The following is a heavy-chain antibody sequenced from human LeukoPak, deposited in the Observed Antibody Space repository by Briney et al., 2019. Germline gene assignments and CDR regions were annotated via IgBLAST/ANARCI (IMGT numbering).Heavy chain of an antibody. Sequence: GGSLRLSCSASGFTVSSNYMSWVRQAPGKGLEWVSEIYSDGSTYYAASVKGRFSISRDNSKNTVYLQMKSLRPEDTAVYYCARELREHGVFDIWGQGTMVTVSS. V-gene: IGHV3-53*01. D-gene: IGHD1-26*01. J-gene: IGHJ3*02. CDR3: ARELREHGVFDI. CDR1: GFTVSSNY. CDR2: IYSDGST.